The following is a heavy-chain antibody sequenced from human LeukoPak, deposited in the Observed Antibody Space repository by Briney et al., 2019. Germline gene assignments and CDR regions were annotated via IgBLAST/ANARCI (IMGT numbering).Heavy chain of an antibody. V-gene: IGHV1-18*01. D-gene: IGHD1-26*01. CDR3: ARDLSGSYSVAYYYYYMDV. Sequence: PLASVKVSCKASGYTFTSYGISWVRQAPGQGLEWMGWISAYNGNTNYAQKLQGRVTMTTDTSTSTAYMELRSLRSDDTAVYYCARDLSGSYSVAYYYYYMDVWGKGTTVTISS. CDR1: GYTFTSYG. CDR2: ISAYNGNT. J-gene: IGHJ6*03.